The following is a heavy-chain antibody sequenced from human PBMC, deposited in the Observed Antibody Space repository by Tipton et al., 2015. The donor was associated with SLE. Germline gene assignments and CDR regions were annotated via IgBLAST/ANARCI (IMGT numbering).Heavy chain of an antibody. V-gene: IGHV4-59*01. CDR1: GGSISSYY. Sequence: TLSLTCTVSGGSISSYYWSWIRQPPGKGLEWIGYIYYTGSTNYNPSLKSRVTISVDTSKNQFSLKLTSVTAADTAVYYCARQGHYGDYEGYWGQGTLVTVSS. J-gene: IGHJ4*02. CDR2: IYYTGST. CDR3: ARQGHYGDYEGY. D-gene: IGHD4-17*01.